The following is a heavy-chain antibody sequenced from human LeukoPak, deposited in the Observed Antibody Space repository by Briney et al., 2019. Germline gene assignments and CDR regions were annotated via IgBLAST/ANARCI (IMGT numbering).Heavy chain of an antibody. Sequence: ASVKVSCKASGYTFTGYYMRWVRQAPGQGLEWMGWIHPSTGNPTYAQGFTGRFVFSLDTSVSTTYLQISGLKAEDTAVYYCARAYQRLGGLSLPDYWGQGTLVTVSS. J-gene: IGHJ4*02. CDR1: GYTFTGYY. V-gene: IGHV7-4-1*02. D-gene: IGHD3-16*02. CDR2: IHPSTGNP. CDR3: ARAYQRLGGLSLPDY.